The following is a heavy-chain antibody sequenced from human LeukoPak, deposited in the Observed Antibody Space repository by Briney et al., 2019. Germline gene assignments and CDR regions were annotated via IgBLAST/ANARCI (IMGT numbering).Heavy chain of an antibody. V-gene: IGHV3-13*01. CDR2: IGTAGDT. CDR3: ARGKLSSWAPDY. CDR1: GFTSSSYD. Sequence: GGSLRLSCAASGFTSSSYDMHWVRQATGKGLEWVSAIGTAGDTYYPGSVKGRFTISRENAKNSLYLQMNSLRAGDTAVYYCARGKLSSWAPDYWGQGTLVTVSP. D-gene: IGHD6-13*01. J-gene: IGHJ4*02.